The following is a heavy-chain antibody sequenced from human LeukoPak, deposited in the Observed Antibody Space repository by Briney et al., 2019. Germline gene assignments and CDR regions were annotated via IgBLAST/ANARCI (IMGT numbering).Heavy chain of an antibody. V-gene: IGHV3-21*01. CDR3: ARDPLPYCSGGSCYWFDP. D-gene: IGHD2-15*01. CDR1: GFTFSSYS. CDR2: ISSSSSYI. Sequence: GGSLRLSCAASGFTFSSYSMNWVRQAPGKGLEWVSSISSSSSYIYYADSVKGRFTISRDNAKNSLYLQMNSLRAEDTAVYYCARDPLPYCSGGSCYWFDPWGQGTLVTVSS. J-gene: IGHJ5*02.